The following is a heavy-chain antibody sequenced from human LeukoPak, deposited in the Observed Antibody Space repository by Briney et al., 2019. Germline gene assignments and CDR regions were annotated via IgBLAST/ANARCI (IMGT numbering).Heavy chain of an antibody. V-gene: IGHV3-23*01. J-gene: IGHJ4*02. CDR1: GFTFSSYA. Sequence: GGSLRLSCAASGFTFSSYAMIWVRQAPGKGLEWVSSINGIGNQTYYADSVRGRFTISRDNAKNTLFLQMHSLTAEDSAIYSCAKYRSWRSSDEGLDSWGQGLLVIVSS. CDR2: INGIGNQT. CDR3: AKYRSWRSSDEGLDS. D-gene: IGHD6-19*01.